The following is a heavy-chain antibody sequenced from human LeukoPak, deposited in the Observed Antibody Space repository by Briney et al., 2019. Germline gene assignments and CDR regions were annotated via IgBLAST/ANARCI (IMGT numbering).Heavy chain of an antibody. V-gene: IGHV1-8*01. J-gene: IGHJ4*02. CDR1: GYTFTSYD. CDR3: ARGTYYYGSGSYYPPFDY. D-gene: IGHD3-10*01. CDR2: MNPNSGST. Sequence: GASVKVSCKASGYTFTSYDINWVRQATGQGLEWMGWMNPNSGSTGYAQKFQGRATMTRNTSISTAYMELSSLRSEDTAVYYCARGTYYYGSGSYYPPFDYWGQGTLVTVSS.